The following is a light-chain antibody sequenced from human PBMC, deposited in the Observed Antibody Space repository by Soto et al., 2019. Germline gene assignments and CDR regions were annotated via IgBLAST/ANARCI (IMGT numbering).Light chain of an antibody. V-gene: IGKV3-15*01. Sequence: EIVMTQSPGTLSVSPGERATLSCRASQSVRSTLAWYQQKPGQAPRLLIYGASTRATGIPARFTGSGSGTEFTLTISSPQSEDFAVYYCQQYNNWPLTFGGGTKVEIK. CDR1: QSVRST. CDR2: GAS. CDR3: QQYNNWPLT. J-gene: IGKJ4*01.